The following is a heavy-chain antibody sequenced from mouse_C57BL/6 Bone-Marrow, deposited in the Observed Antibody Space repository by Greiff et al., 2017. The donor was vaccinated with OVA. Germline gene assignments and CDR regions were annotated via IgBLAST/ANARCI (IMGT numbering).Heavy chain of an antibody. D-gene: IGHD2-3*01. CDR3: AKRSGPYDGYSYFDY. CDR1: GYTFTSYD. J-gene: IGHJ2*01. CDR2: IYPRDGST. Sequence: QVQLQQSGPELVKPGASVKLSCKASGYTFTSYDINWVKQRPGQGLEWIGWIYPRDGSTKYNEKLKGKATLTVDTSSSTAYMELHSLTSEDSAVYFCAKRSGPYDGYSYFDYWGQGTTLTVSS. V-gene: IGHV1-85*01.